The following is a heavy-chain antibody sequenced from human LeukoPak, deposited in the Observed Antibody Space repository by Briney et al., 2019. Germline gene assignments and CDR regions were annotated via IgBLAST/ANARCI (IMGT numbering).Heavy chain of an antibody. D-gene: IGHD2-15*01. CDR3: ARDKCSGGSCYSRYYYYYYGMDV. J-gene: IGHJ6*02. CDR1: GFTFSSYW. CDR2: IKQDGSEK. V-gene: IGHV3-7*01. Sequence: PGGSLRLSCAASGFTFSSYWMSWVRQAPGKGLEWVANIKQDGSEKYYVDSVEGRFTISRDNAKNSLYLQMNSLRAEDTAVYYCARDKCSGGSCYSRYYYYYYGMDVWGQGTTVTVSS.